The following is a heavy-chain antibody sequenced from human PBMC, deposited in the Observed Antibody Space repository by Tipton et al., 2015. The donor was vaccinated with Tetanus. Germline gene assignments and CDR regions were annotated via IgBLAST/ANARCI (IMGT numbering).Heavy chain of an antibody. D-gene: IGHD6-19*01. Sequence: GSLRLSCVASGFIVSSHYMSWVRQAPGKGLEWVSVMYSGGDTYYVDSVKGRFSISRDNAKKTLYLQMNSLRVEDTAAYYCVRDGGSSGWLAYWGQGTLVTVSS. J-gene: IGHJ4*02. CDR2: MYSGGDT. CDR1: GFIVSSHY. CDR3: VRDGGSSGWLAY. V-gene: IGHV3-53*01.